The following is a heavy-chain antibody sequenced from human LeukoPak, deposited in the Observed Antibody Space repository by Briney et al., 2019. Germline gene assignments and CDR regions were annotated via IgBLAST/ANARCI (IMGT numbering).Heavy chain of an antibody. CDR3: AKDITMVRGVRYYYYYMDV. D-gene: IGHD3-10*01. CDR2: IRYDGSNK. J-gene: IGHJ6*03. CDR1: GFTFSSYG. V-gene: IGHV3-30*02. Sequence: GGSLRLSCAASGFTFSSYGMHWVRQAPGKGLEWAAFIRYDGSNKYYADSVKGRFTISRDNSKNTLYLQMNSLRAEDTAVYYCAKDITMVRGVRYYYYYMDVWGKGTTVTISS.